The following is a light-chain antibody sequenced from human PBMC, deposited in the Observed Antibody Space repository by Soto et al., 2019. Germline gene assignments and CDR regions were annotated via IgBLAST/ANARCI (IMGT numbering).Light chain of an antibody. J-gene: IGKJ1*01. CDR1: QSVSSN. Sequence: EIVMTQSPATLSVSPGERATLSCRVSQSVSSNLAWYQQKPCQAPRLLIYGASTMATGIPARFSGSGSGTEFTLTISSLQSEDFAVYYCQQYNNWPPWTFGQGTKVEIK. CDR3: QQYNNWPPWT. CDR2: GAS. V-gene: IGKV3-15*01.